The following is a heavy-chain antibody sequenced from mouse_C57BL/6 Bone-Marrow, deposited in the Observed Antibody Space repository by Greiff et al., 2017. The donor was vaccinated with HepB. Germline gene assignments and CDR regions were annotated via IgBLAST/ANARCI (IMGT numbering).Heavy chain of an antibody. J-gene: IGHJ1*03. CDR1: GFTFSDYY. Sequence: DVKLVESEGGLVQPGRSMKLSCTASGFTFSDYYMAWVRQVPEKGLEWVANINYDGSSTYYLDSLKSRFIISRDNAKNILYLQMSSLKSEDTATYYCARDSSYWYFDVWGTGTTVTVSS. D-gene: IGHD1-1*01. CDR2: INYDGSST. CDR3: ARDSSYWYFDV. V-gene: IGHV5-16*01.